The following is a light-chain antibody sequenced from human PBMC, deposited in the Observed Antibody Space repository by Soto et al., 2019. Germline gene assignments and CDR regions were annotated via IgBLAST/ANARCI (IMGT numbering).Light chain of an antibody. V-gene: IGKV3D-15*01. Sequence: EIVMTQSPVTLSVSPGERATLSCRASQSISRNLAWYQQKVGQAPRLLIYDAYNRATGIPPRFSGSGSGTEFTLTISSLQPEDFASYYCLQDYGDSWTFGQGTKVDIK. CDR3: LQDYGDSWT. CDR1: QSISRN. J-gene: IGKJ1*01. CDR2: DAY.